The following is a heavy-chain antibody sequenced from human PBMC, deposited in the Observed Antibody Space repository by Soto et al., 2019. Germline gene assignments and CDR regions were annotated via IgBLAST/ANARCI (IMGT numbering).Heavy chain of an antibody. CDR1: GFTFSNDW. CDR3: TTGFRITIFGVVIKPVDY. J-gene: IGHJ4*02. CDR2: IKSKTDGGTT. Sequence: LRLSCAASGFTFSNDWMGWVRQAPGRGLEWVGRIKSKTDGGTTDYAAHVKGRFTISRDDSKNTLYLQMNSLKTEDTAVYYCTTGFRITIFGVVIKPVDYWGQGTLVTVSS. D-gene: IGHD3-3*01. V-gene: IGHV3-15*01.